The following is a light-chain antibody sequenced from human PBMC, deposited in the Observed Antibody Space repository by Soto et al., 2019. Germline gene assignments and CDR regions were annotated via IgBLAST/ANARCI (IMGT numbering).Light chain of an antibody. J-gene: IGKJ2*01. Sequence: DIQMTQSPSTLSASVGDRVTITCRASQSIGSWLAWYQQKPGKAPKLLIYQASSLERGVPSRFSGSGSATEFTLTISGLQPADFATYYCQQYNTYRYTFGQGTKLEIK. V-gene: IGKV1-5*03. CDR3: QQYNTYRYT. CDR1: QSIGSW. CDR2: QAS.